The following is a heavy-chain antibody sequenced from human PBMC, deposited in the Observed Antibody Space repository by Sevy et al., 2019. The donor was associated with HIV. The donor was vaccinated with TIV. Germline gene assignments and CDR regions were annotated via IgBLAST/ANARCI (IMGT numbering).Heavy chain of an antibody. D-gene: IGHD3-9*01. CDR2: ISGSGGIT. Sequence: GGSLRLSCAASGFTFSSYAMSWVRQAPGKGLEWVSAISGSGGITYYAVSVKGRFTISRDNSKNTLYLQMNSLRAEDTAVYYCAKDSISGILTGYYSYYYGMDVWGQWTTVTVSS. CDR3: AKDSISGILTGYYSYYYGMDV. J-gene: IGHJ6*02. CDR1: GFTFSSYA. V-gene: IGHV3-23*01.